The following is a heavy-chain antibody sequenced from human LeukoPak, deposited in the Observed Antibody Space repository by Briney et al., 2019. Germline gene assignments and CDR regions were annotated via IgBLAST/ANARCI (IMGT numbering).Heavy chain of an antibody. D-gene: IGHD3-10*01. V-gene: IGHV3-53*01. CDR2: IYSGGST. J-gene: IGHJ6*03. CDR1: GFTVSSNY. Sequence: GGSLRLSCAASGFTVSSNYMSWVRQAPGKGLEWVSVIYSGGSTYYADSVKGRFTISRDNSKNTLYLQMNSLRAEDTAVYYCAREIYGSGSYCYYYYYMDVWGKGTTVTVSS. CDR3: AREIYGSGSYCYYYYYMDV.